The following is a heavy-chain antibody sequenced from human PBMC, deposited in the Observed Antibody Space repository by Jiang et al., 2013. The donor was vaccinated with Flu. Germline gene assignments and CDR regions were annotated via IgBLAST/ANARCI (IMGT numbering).Heavy chain of an antibody. CDR3: ARDREGYCSSTSCYPPYYYYGMDV. D-gene: IGHD2-2*01. V-gene: IGHV1-69*06. Sequence: IPIFGTANYAQKFQGRVTITADKSTSTAYMELSSLRSEDTAVYYCARDREGYCSSTSCYPPYYYYGMDVWGQGTTVTVSS. CDR2: IPIFGTA. J-gene: IGHJ6*02.